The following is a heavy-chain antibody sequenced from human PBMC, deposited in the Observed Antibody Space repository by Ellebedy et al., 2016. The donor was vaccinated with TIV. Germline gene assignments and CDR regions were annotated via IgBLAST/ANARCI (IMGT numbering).Heavy chain of an antibody. CDR3: ARHGIRGSWHGAFDP. Sequence: SETLSLTXTVSGAFVSDHYWSWIRQPPGKGLEWIGYIYHSGTPKYNPSLKSRVTISADTSKNQFSLKLSSVTAADTAVYYCARHGIRGSWHGAFDPWGQGTLVTVSS. CDR1: GAFVSDHY. D-gene: IGHD6-13*01. V-gene: IGHV4-59*08. J-gene: IGHJ5*02. CDR2: IYHSGTP.